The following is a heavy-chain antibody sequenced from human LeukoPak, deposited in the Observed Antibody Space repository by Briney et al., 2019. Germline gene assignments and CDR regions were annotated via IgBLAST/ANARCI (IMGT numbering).Heavy chain of an antibody. CDR1: GFTFSSYW. D-gene: IGHD3-22*01. V-gene: IGHV3-74*01. Sequence: PGGSLRLSCAASGFTFSSYWMHWVRQAPGKGLVWVSRINSAGSSTSYADSVKGRFTISRDNAKNTLYLQMNSVRADDTAVFYCARGGAYYSYDAFDIWGQGTMVTVSS. CDR2: INSAGSST. CDR3: ARGGAYYSYDAFDI. J-gene: IGHJ3*02.